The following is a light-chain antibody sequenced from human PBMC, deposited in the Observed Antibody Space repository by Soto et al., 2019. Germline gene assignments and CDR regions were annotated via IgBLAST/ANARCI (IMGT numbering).Light chain of an antibody. CDR3: QQYNNWPMYT. CDR1: QNVSSN. Sequence: EIVMTQSPATLSVSPGERATLSCRASQNVSSNLAWYQQKPGQAPRLLIYGASTRATGIPARFSGSGSGTDITLPLSSLHAEEFAVYFFQQYNNWPMYTFGQGNKLEIQ. J-gene: IGKJ2*01. CDR2: GAS. V-gene: IGKV3-15*01.